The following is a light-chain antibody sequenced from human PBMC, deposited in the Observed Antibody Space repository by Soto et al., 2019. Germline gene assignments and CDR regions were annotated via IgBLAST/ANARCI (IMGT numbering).Light chain of an antibody. CDR1: QSVSSW. Sequence: LTYRASQSVSSWLAWYQQKPGEAPKLLIYDASALPRGVPSRFSVSGSGTQFTLAFGIGQPDDLPFYCWRVHAKWWGEFGRGTRVEIK. CDR2: DAS. CDR3: RVHAKWWGE. V-gene: IGKV1-5*01. J-gene: IGKJ4*02.